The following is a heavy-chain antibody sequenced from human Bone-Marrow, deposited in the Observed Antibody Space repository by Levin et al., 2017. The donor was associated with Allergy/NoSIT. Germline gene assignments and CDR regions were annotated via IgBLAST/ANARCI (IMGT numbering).Heavy chain of an antibody. J-gene: IGHJ4*02. Sequence: GESLKISCAASGFTFSNYAMSWVRQAPGKGLEWVSTITGSGDTTYYADSVKGRFTISRDDSKNTLYLQMNRLRAEDTAVYYCAKTPGVGSGNSAGRFDYWGQGTLVTVSS. CDR2: ITGSGDTT. CDR3: AKTPGVGSGNSAGRFDY. CDR1: GFTFSNYA. D-gene: IGHD6-19*01. V-gene: IGHV3-23*01.